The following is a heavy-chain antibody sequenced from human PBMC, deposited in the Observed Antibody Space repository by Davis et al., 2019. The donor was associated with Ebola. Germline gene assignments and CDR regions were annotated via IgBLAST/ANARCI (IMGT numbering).Heavy chain of an antibody. CDR3: VKDRTRLPWYFDY. Sequence: GESLKISCAVSGFTFSNYNMNWVRQAPGKGLEWVSAISGSGGSTYYADSVKGRFTISRDNSKNTLYLQMSSLRAEDTAVYYCVKDRTRLPWYFDYWGQGTLVTVSS. D-gene: IGHD2-15*01. V-gene: IGHV3-23*01. J-gene: IGHJ4*02. CDR2: ISGSGGST. CDR1: GFTFSNYN.